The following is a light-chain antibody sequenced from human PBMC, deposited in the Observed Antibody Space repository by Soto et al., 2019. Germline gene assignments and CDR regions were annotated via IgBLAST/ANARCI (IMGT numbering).Light chain of an antibody. CDR3: QQHGASPTIT. Sequence: DIQMTQSPSSLSASVGDRVTITCRASQSISSYLNWYQQKPGKAPKLLIYAASSLQSGVPSRFSGSGSGTDFTLTISSLQPEDFAVCNCQQHGASPTITFGQGTRLEIK. V-gene: IGKV1-39*01. J-gene: IGKJ5*01. CDR2: AAS. CDR1: QSISSY.